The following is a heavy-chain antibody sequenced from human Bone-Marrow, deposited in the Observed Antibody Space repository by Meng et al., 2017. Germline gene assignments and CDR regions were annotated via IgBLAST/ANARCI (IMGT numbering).Heavy chain of an antibody. V-gene: IGHV1-2*02. Sequence: ASVKVSCKASGYTFTGYYMHWVRQAPGQGLEWMGWINPNSGGTNYAQKFQGRVTMTRDTSISTAYMELSRLRSEDTAVYYCASGGITVSAAVEPFDPWGQGTLVTVSS. D-gene: IGHD1-20*01. CDR1: GYTFTGYY. CDR3: ASGGITVSAAVEPFDP. CDR2: INPNSGGT. J-gene: IGHJ5*02.